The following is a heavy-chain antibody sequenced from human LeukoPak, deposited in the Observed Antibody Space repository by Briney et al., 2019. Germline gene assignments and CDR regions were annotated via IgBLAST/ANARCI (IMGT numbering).Heavy chain of an antibody. CDR1: GGSISSYY. CDR2: IYYSGST. J-gene: IGHJ6*02. Sequence: PSETLSLTCTVSGGSISSYYWSWIRQPPGKGLEWIGYIYYSGSTNYNPSLKSRVTISVDTSKNQFPLKLSSVTAADTAVYYCARHLYYYYGMDVWGQGTTVTVSS. V-gene: IGHV4-59*08. CDR3: ARHLYYYYGMDV.